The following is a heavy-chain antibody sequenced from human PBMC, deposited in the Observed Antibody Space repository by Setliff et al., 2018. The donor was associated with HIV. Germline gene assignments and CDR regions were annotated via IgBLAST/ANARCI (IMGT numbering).Heavy chain of an antibody. J-gene: IGHJ6*02. Sequence: NPSETLSLTCTVSGGSISSSSYYWTWIRQPAGKGLEWIGRIYTTGSTNYNPSLKSRVTISVDTSKNQFSLKLSSVTAADTAVYYCARQDQYDDSGYYVGFYGMDVWGQGTTVT. CDR2: IYTTGST. D-gene: IGHD3-22*01. CDR1: GGSISSSSYY. V-gene: IGHV4-61*02. CDR3: ARQDQYDDSGYYVGFYGMDV.